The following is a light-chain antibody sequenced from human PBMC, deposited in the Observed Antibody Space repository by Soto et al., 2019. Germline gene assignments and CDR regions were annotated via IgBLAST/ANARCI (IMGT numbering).Light chain of an antibody. CDR1: SSNIGAAYD. CDR3: QSYDSSLSGWV. CDR2: GNN. Sequence: QSVLTQPPSVSGAPGQKVTISCTRSSSNIGAAYDVHWYQHLPGTAPKLLIYGNNNRPSGVPDRFSGSKSGTSASLAITGLQAEDDADYYCQSYDSSLSGWVFGGGPKLTVL. J-gene: IGLJ3*02. V-gene: IGLV1-40*01.